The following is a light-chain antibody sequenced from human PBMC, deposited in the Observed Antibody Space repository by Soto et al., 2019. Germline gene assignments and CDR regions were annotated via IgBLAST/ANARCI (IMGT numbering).Light chain of an antibody. Sequence: QSALTQPASVSGSPGQSITISCTGSDSDVGGYNTVSWFQQHPGEVPKLMIYDVNNRPSGVSHRFSGSKSANTASLTISGLQAEDEADYCSSYTTSSTRFYVFGTGTKLTVL. V-gene: IGLV2-14*03. CDR1: DSDVGGYNT. J-gene: IGLJ1*01. CDR2: DVN. CDR3: SSYTTSSTRFYV.